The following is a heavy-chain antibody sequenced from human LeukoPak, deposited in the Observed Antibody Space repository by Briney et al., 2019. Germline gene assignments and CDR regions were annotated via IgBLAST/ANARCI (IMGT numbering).Heavy chain of an antibody. CDR1: GFTFSSYG. V-gene: IGHV3-30*18. J-gene: IGHJ4*02. Sequence: PGGSLRLSCAASGFTFSSYGMHWVRQAPGKGLEWVAVISYDGGNKYYADSVKGRFTISRDNSKNTLYLQMNSLRAEDTAVYYCAKDTLYGSGSYSPPSEYYFDYWGQGTLVTVSS. D-gene: IGHD3-10*01. CDR3: AKDTLYGSGSYSPPSEYYFDY. CDR2: ISYDGGNK.